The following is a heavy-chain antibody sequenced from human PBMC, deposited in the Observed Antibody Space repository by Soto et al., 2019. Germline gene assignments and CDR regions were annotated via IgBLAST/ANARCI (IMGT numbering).Heavy chain of an antibody. CDR2: FDPEDGET. D-gene: IGHD3-22*01. V-gene: IGHV1-24*01. CDR3: ATLFYDSSGGAANHYYYCGMDV. CDR1: GYTLTELS. Sequence: GASVKVSCKVSGYTLTELSMHWVRQAPGKGLEWMGGFDPEDGETIYAQKFQGRVTMTEDTSTDTAYMELSSLRSEDTAVYYCATLFYDSSGGAANHYYYCGMDVWGQGTTVPSP. J-gene: IGHJ6*02.